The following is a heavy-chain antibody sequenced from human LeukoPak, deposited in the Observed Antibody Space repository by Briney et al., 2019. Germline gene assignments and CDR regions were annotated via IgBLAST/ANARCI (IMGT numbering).Heavy chain of an antibody. CDR2: INSDGSST. J-gene: IGHJ4*02. Sequence: GGSLRLSCAASGFTFSSYWMHWVRQAPGKGPVWVSRINSDGSSTNYADSVKGRFTISRDNAKNTLYLQMSSLRAEDTAVYYCARDRAPAYWGQGTLVTVSS. V-gene: IGHV3-74*01. D-gene: IGHD3-10*01. CDR3: ARDRAPAY. CDR1: GFTFSSYW.